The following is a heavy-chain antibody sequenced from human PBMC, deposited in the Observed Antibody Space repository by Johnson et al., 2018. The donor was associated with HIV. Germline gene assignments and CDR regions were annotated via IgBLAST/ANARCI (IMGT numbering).Heavy chain of an antibody. V-gene: IGHV3-30*02. CDR2: IRYDGSNK. D-gene: IGHD3-22*01. CDR3: ARDGPYYRSPRDAFEI. J-gene: IGHJ3*02. CDR1: GFTFSSYG. Sequence: QVQLVESGGGVVQPGGSLRLSCAASGFTFSSYGMHWVRQAPGKGLEWVAFIRYDGSNKYYADSVKGRFTISRDNSKNTLYLQMNSLRVEDTAVYYCARDGPYYRSPRDAFEIWGQGTMVTVSS.